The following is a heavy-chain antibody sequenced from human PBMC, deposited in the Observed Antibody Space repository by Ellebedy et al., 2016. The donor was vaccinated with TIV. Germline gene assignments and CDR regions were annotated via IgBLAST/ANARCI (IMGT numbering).Heavy chain of an antibody. V-gene: IGHV4-34*01. CDR1: GGSSSGYF. D-gene: IGHD3-10*01. J-gene: IGHJ5*02. CDR3: ASHMVRESTWFDP. Sequence: MPSETLSLTCAVYGGSSSGYFWSWIRQPPGKGLEWIGEINYRGGTNYNPSLKSRVIISVDTSKNQFSLKLSSVTAADTAVYYCASHMVRESTWFDPWGQGTLVTVSS. CDR2: INYRGGT.